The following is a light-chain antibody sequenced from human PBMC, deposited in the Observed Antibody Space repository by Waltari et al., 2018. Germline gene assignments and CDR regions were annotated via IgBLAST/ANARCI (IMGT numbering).Light chain of an antibody. Sequence: IQMTQSPSSVSASVGDRVTLTCRASQGISSRLAWYQQKPGKAPKLLIYDASSLHSGVPSRFSGSGSGTDFTLTIRSLQPEDFATYYCQQVNSCPRTFGQGTKVEVK. CDR3: QQVNSCPRT. V-gene: IGKV1-12*01. CDR2: DAS. CDR1: QGISSR. J-gene: IGKJ1*01.